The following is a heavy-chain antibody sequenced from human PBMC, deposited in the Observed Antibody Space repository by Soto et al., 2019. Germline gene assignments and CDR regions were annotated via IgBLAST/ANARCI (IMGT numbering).Heavy chain of an antibody. CDR1: GNTFTSYS. V-gene: IGHV1-46*01. CDR3: VRTYGY. J-gene: IGHJ4*02. Sequence: QVQLAQSGAEVKKPGASVKIPCTASGNTFTSYSIHWVRQAPGQGLEWMGMINPTGGSISYAQRFQGRVTMTRDTSPTIVYMELSGLRSDDTAVYYCVRTYGYWGQGTLVTVSS. D-gene: IGHD4-17*01. CDR2: INPTGGSI.